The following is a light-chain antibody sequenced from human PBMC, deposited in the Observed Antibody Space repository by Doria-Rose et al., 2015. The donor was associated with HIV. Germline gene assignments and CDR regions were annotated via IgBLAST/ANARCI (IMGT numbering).Light chain of an antibody. CDR2: GAS. V-gene: IGKV3-15*01. CDR1: QSVSTD. J-gene: IGKJ5*01. Sequence: TQSPETLSVSPGESATLSCRASQSVSTDLAWYQHKPGQAPRLLIWGASTRATGIPARFSGSGSGTEFTLTISSLQSEDFAIYFCHQYNNWPTFDLGTRLDIK. CDR3: HQYNNWPT.